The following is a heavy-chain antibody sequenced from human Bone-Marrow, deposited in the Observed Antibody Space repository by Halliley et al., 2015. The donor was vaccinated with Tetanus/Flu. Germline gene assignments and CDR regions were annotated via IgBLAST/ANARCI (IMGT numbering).Heavy chain of an antibody. Sequence: SLRLSCAASGFTFDDYAMHWVRQAPGKGLEWVSGISWNSGSIGYADSVKGRFTISRDNAKNSLYLQMNSLRAEDTALYYCAKGGAAGLWGDYWGQGTLVTVSS. J-gene: IGHJ4*02. D-gene: IGHD6-13*01. V-gene: IGHV3-9*01. CDR3: AKGGAAGLWGDY. CDR2: ISWNSGSI. CDR1: GFTFDDYA.